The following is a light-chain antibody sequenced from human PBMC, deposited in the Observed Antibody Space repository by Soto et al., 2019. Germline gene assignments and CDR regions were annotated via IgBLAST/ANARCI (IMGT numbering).Light chain of an antibody. CDR1: SSNIGRNY. CDR3: GAWDSNLKTYV. CDR2: DAD. Sequence: QSILTQPPSVSAAPGQTVTISCSGYSSNIGRNYVSWYQHLPGTVPKLLIYDADKRPSGIPDRFSGSKSGASATLGITGLQTGDEADYYCGAWDSNLKTYVFGPGTKVTVL. J-gene: IGLJ1*01. V-gene: IGLV1-51*01.